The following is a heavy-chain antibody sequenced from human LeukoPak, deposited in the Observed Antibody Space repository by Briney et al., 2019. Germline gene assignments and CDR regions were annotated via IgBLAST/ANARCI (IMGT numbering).Heavy chain of an antibody. CDR3: ARGSGGYYY. D-gene: IGHD6-19*01. CDR2: IYYSGST. CDR1: GGSISSYY. V-gene: IGHV4-59*01. J-gene: IGHJ4*02. Sequence: SETLSLTCTVSGGSISSYYWSWIRQPPGKGLEWIGYIYYSGSTNYNPSLKSRVTIPVDTSKNQFSLKLSSVTAADTAVYYCARGSGGYYYWGQGTLVTVSS.